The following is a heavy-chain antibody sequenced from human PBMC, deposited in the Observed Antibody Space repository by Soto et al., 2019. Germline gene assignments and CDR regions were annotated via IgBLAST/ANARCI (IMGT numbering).Heavy chain of an antibody. J-gene: IGHJ4*02. Sequence: KPSETLSLTCTVSGDSIGTTHSYWAWIRQSPGKGLGWIGNIHYSGSTYYMPSLRSRVTLSVDTSKNQFSLRLTSVTAEDTAVYYCARHEGNGNVWPLDYWGQGILVTVSS. CDR1: GDSIGTTHSY. D-gene: IGHD2-8*01. CDR3: ARHEGNGNVWPLDY. V-gene: IGHV4-39*01. CDR2: IHYSGST.